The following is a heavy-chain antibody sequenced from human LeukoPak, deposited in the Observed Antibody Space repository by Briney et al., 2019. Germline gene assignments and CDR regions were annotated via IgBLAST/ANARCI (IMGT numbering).Heavy chain of an antibody. Sequence: PGGSLRLFCAASGFTFSSYAMSWVRQAPGKGLEWVSAISGSGGSTYYADSVKGRFTISRDNSKNTLYLQMNSLRAEDTAVYYCAKQIASGEYYYDSSGYPSWGQGTLVTVSS. V-gene: IGHV3-23*01. D-gene: IGHD3-22*01. CDR1: GFTFSSYA. CDR2: ISGSGGST. J-gene: IGHJ4*02. CDR3: AKQIASGEYYYDSSGYPS.